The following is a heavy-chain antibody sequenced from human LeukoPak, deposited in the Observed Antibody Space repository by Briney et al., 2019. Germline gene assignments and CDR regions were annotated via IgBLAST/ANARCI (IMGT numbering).Heavy chain of an antibody. J-gene: IGHJ4*02. Sequence: GGSLRLSCAASGLTFSDYYMSWIRQAPGKGLEWVSYISSSGSTIYYAGSVKGRFTISRDNAKNSLYLQMNSLRAEDTAVYYCTRSTGITMVRGQYWGQGTLVTVSS. CDR1: GLTFSDYY. D-gene: IGHD3-10*01. CDR3: TRSTGITMVRGQY. CDR2: ISSSGSTI. V-gene: IGHV3-11*01.